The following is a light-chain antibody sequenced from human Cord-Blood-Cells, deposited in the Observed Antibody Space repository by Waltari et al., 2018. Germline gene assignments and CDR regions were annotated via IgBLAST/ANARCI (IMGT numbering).Light chain of an antibody. Sequence: DIVLTQSPATLSLSQGVSATLSCRASPSVSSYLAWYQQKPGQAPMLLLYDASNRATGIPARFSGSGSGTDFTLTISSLEPEDFAVYYCQQRSNWPTITFGQGTRLEIK. J-gene: IGKJ5*01. CDR2: DAS. CDR3: QQRSNWPTIT. CDR1: PSVSSY. V-gene: IGKV3-11*01.